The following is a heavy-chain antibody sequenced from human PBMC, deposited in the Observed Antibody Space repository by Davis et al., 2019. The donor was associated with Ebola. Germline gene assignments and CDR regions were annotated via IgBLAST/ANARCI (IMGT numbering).Heavy chain of an antibody. CDR2: IWYDGSNK. CDR3: ARDRDYVWGSYPSPFDY. V-gene: IGHV3-33*01. J-gene: IGHJ4*02. Sequence: PGGSLRLSCAASGFTFSSYGMHWVRQAPGRGLEWVVVIWYDGSNKYYADSVKGRFTISRDNSKNTLYLQMNSLRAEDTAVYYCARDRDYVWGSYPSPFDYWGQGTLVTVSS. CDR1: GFTFSSYG. D-gene: IGHD3-16*02.